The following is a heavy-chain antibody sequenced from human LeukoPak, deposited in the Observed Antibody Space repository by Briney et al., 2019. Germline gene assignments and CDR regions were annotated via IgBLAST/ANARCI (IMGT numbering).Heavy chain of an antibody. Sequence: GGSLRLSCVTSGFSFSTYGMNWVRQAPGKGLEWVPYISSRTTTIYYADSVKGRFTISRDDAKNSLYLQMNSLRVEDTALYYCARMSTGYYDDYWGQGTRVTVSS. J-gene: IGHJ4*02. CDR2: ISSRTTTI. D-gene: IGHD3-9*01. CDR3: ARMSTGYYDDY. CDR1: GFSFSTYG. V-gene: IGHV3-48*01.